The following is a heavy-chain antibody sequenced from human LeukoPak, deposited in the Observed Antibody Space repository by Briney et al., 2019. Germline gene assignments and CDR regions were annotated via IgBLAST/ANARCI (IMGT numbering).Heavy chain of an antibody. CDR3: ARVRVHYDFWSGYPDYFDY. CDR1: GYSISSGYY. D-gene: IGHD3-3*01. CDR2: IYHSGST. V-gene: IGHV4-38-2*02. J-gene: IGHJ4*02. Sequence: PSETLSLTCTVPGYSISSGYYWGWIRQPPGKGLEWIGSIYHSGSTYYNPSLKSRVTISVDTSKNQFSLKLSSVTAADTAVYYCARVRVHYDFWSGYPDYFDYWGQGTLVTVSS.